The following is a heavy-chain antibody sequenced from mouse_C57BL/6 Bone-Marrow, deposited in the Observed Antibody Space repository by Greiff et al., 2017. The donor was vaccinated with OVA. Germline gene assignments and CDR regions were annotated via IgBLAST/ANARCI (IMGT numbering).Heavy chain of an antibody. Sequence: EVQLQQSGTVLARPGASVKMSCKTSGYTFTSYWMHWVKQRPGQGLEWIGAIYPGNSDTSYNQKFKGKAKLTAVTSASTAYMELSSLTNEDSAVYYCTREFDYYGSSYDGLAYWGQGTLVTVSA. J-gene: IGHJ3*01. D-gene: IGHD1-1*01. V-gene: IGHV1-5*01. CDR3: TREFDYYGSSYDGLAY. CDR1: GYTFTSYW. CDR2: IYPGNSDT.